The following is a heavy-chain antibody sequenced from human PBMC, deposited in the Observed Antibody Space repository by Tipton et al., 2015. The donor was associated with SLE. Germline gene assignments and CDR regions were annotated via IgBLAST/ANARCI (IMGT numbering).Heavy chain of an antibody. J-gene: IGHJ6*03. CDR3: ARDGTVGASKDYYYYMDV. Sequence: TLSLTCTVSGGSISSYYWSWIRQPPGKGLEWIGYIYYSGSTNYNPSLKSRVTISVDTSKNQFSLKLSSVTAADTAVYYCARDGTVGASKDYYYYMDVWGKGTTVTVSS. CDR2: IYYSGST. D-gene: IGHD1-26*01. CDR1: GGSISSYY. V-gene: IGHV4-59*01.